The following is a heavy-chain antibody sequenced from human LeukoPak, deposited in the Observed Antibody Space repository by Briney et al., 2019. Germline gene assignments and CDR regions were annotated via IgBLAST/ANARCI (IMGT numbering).Heavy chain of an antibody. CDR1: GFTFSSHW. CDR2: INHSGST. CDR3: ARPQYSSSWYPRSWFDP. D-gene: IGHD6-13*01. Sequence: GSLRLSCAASGFTFSSHWMNWVRQAPGKGLEWIGEINHSGSTNYNPSLKSRVTISVDTSKNQFSLKLSSVTAADTAVYYCARPQYSSSWYPRSWFDPWGQGTLVTVSS. V-gene: IGHV4-34*01. J-gene: IGHJ5*02.